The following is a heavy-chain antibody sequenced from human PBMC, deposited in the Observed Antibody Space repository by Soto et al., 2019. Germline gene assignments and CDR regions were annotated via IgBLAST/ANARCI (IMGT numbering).Heavy chain of an antibody. CDR2: IYTGGST. CDR1: GGSISSYY. V-gene: IGHV4-4*07. CDR3: ARDLEMATKDCYSDL. Sequence: QVQLQESGPGLVKPSETLSLTCTVSGGSISSYYWSWIRQPAGKGLEWIGRIYTGGSTNYKPSLNCRVTMSVHTSKNPYTLKLSSVTAADTAVYYCARDLEMATKDCYSDLWGRGTLVTVSS. D-gene: IGHD5-12*01. J-gene: IGHJ2*01.